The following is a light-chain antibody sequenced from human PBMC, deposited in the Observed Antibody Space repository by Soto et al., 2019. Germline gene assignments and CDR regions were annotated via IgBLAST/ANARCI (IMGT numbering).Light chain of an antibody. CDR1: QDISTY. Sequence: DIQMTQSPSSVSASVGDRVTITCRASQDISTYLAWYQQKPGKAPKLLIYDASSLESGVPSRFSGSGSGTEFTLTISSLQSEDFAVYYCQQYNNWPPITFGQGTRLAIK. CDR2: DAS. J-gene: IGKJ5*01. CDR3: QQYNNWPPIT. V-gene: IGKV1-12*01.